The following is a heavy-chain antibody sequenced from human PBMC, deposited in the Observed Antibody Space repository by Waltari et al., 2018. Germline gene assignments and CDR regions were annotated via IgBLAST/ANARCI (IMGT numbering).Heavy chain of an antibody. Sequence: QVQLVQSGAEVKKPGASVKVSCKASGYTFTSYGISWVRQAPEQGLEWMGWISAYNGNTNYAQKLQGRVTMATDTSTSTAYMELRSLISDDTAVYYCARDTTNWGYVPFDYWGQGTLVTVSS. CDR3: ARDTTNWGYVPFDY. V-gene: IGHV1-18*01. D-gene: IGHD7-27*01. CDR2: ISAYNGNT. J-gene: IGHJ4*02. CDR1: GYTFTSYG.